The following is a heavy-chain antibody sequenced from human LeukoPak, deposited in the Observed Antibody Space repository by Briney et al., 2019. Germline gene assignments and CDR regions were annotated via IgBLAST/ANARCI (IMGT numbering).Heavy chain of an antibody. D-gene: IGHD2-2*01. Sequence: GGSLRLSCAVSGFSFSSYWMSWVRQAPGKGLEWVGNIKEDGSEKYHVDSVKGRFTISRDNAKNSLFLQMNSLRAEDTAVYYRARYEGYCSSTSCYDWGQGTLVTVSS. V-gene: IGHV3-7*01. CDR1: GFSFSSYW. J-gene: IGHJ4*02. CDR2: IKEDGSEK. CDR3: ARYEGYCSSTSCYD.